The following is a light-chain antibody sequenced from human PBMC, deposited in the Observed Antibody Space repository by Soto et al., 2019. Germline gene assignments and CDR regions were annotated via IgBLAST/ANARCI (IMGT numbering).Light chain of an antibody. CDR2: DAS. CDR1: QTISRW. J-gene: IGKJ5*01. CDR3: HSRA. V-gene: IGKV1-5*01. Sequence: DIQLTQPPSTLSASVGDEVTITCRASQTISRWLAWYQQKPGRAPKLLIYDASTLESGVPSRFSGSGSETEFTLTISRLLPDDFATYFCHSRAFGQGTRLEIK.